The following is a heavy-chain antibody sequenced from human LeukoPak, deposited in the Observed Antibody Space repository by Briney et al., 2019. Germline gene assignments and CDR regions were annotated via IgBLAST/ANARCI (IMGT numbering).Heavy chain of an antibody. D-gene: IGHD1-26*01. Sequence: GGSLRLSCAASGFTFSTYCMDWVRQGPGKGLVWVSRIKSDGSSTIYADSVKGRFTISRDNARNTLYLQMNSLRAEDTAVYYCARPSVSGHAYWGQGTLVTVSS. CDR3: ARPSVSGHAY. J-gene: IGHJ4*02. V-gene: IGHV3-74*01. CDR1: GFTFSTYC. CDR2: IKSDGSST.